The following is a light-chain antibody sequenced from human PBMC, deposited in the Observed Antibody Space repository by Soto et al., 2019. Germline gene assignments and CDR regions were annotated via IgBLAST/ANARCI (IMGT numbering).Light chain of an antibody. CDR3: LQYSRYWT. CDR2: DVS. Sequence: DIQMTQSPSSLSASVGDRVTISCRASQSVDIWVAWYQQKAGKAHNLLVYDVSRLESGVPSRFSGSGSGAEFTLSISGLQPDDFATYYCLQYSRYWTFGQGTTVEIK. CDR1: QSVDIW. J-gene: IGKJ1*01. V-gene: IGKV1-5*01.